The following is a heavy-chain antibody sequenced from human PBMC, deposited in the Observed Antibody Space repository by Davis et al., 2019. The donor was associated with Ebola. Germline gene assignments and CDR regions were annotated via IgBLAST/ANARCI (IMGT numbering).Heavy chain of an antibody. CDR3: AKDLLWWSASDV. J-gene: IGHJ6*02. D-gene: IGHD2-21*01. V-gene: IGHV3-23*01. Sequence: GESLKISCVVSGVSVSSCAMSWVRQAPGKGPEWVSGIGSDSGTHYADSVKGRFTISRDDSKNTVYLQMNSLRAEDTAVYYCAKDLLWWSASDVWGQGTTVTVSS. CDR1: GVSVSSCA. CDR2: IGSDSGT.